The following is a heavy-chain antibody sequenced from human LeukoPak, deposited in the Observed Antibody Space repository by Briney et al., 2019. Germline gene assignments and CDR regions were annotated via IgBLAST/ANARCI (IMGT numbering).Heavy chain of an antibody. CDR3: ARGGSYLSAFDI. CDR1: GGTFSSYT. CDR2: IIPLFGTP. Sequence: SVKVSCKASGGTFSSYTISWVRQAPGQGLEWMGGIIPLFGTPDYAQKFQDRLTITADKSTSTAYMELSSLRSEDTAVYYCARGGSYLSAFDIWGQGTMVTVSS. J-gene: IGHJ3*02. D-gene: IGHD1-26*01. V-gene: IGHV1-69*06.